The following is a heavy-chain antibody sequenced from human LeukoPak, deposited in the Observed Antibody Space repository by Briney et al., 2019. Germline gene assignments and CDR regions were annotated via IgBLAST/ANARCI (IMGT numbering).Heavy chain of an antibody. V-gene: IGHV1-24*01. CDR2: FDPEDGET. Sequence: ASVKVSCKASGYTFTSYDINWVRQATGQGLEWMGGFDPEDGETIYAQKFQGRATMTEDTSTDTAYMELSSLRSEDTAVYYCATSSLTEQTPTTSEYFQHWGQGTLVTVSS. CDR3: ATSSLTEQTPTTSEYFQH. D-gene: IGHD1-14*01. J-gene: IGHJ1*01. CDR1: GYTFTSYD.